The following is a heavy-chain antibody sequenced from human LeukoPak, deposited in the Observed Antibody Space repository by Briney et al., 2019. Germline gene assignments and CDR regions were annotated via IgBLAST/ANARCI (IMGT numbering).Heavy chain of an antibody. CDR2: INHSGST. D-gene: IGHD2-2*01. V-gene: IGHV4-34*01. CDR1: GGSFSGYC. J-gene: IGHJ4*02. CDR3: ARGHGVVVPAAMFFYFDY. Sequence: SETLSLTCAVYGGSFSGYCWSWIRQPPGKGLEWIGEINHSGSTNYNPSLKSRVTISVDTSKNQFSLKLSSVTAADTAVYYCARGHGVVVPAAMFFYFDYWGQGTLVTVSS.